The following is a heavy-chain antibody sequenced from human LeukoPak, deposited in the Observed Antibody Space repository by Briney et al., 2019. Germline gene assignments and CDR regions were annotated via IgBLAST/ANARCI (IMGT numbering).Heavy chain of an antibody. CDR1: GLTFGDHA. CDR2: ISGSGDKT. D-gene: IGHD3-3*01. CDR3: ARSDFWSGYHRGYFDY. Sequence: GGSLRLSCAVSGLTFGDHAMSWVRQPPGKGLEWVSAISGSGDKTYYADSVKGRFTISRDNAENSLYLQMNGLRVEDTALYYCARSDFWSGYHRGYFDYWGQGTLVTVSS. J-gene: IGHJ4*02. V-gene: IGHV3-23*01.